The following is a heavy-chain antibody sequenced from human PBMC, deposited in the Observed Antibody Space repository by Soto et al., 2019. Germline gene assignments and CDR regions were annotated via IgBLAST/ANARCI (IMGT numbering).Heavy chain of an antibody. CDR2: IYYSGST. J-gene: IGHJ4*02. Sequence: QVQLQESGAGLVKPSETLSLTCTVSGGSVSSGSYYWSWIRQSPGKGLEYIGYIYYSGSTNYNPSLQSRVNISLDTSKNQCSLRLNAVTAADTAVYYCVRFVSYGDYAHWGQGTLVTVSS. CDR3: VRFVSYGDYAH. CDR1: GGSVSSGSYY. V-gene: IGHV4-61*01. D-gene: IGHD4-17*01.